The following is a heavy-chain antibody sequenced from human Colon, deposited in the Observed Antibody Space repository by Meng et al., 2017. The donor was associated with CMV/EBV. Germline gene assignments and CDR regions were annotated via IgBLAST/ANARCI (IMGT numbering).Heavy chain of an antibody. J-gene: IGHJ4*02. CDR3: ARERAAKSDFDY. CDR2: IYYSGTT. D-gene: IGHD6-25*01. V-gene: IGHV4-31*03. Sequence: SETLSLTCTVSGDSISNVGYYWSWIRQYPGKGLEWIGYIYYSGTTYYNPSLKSRLSISMDTSQNQFSLKLTSVTAADTAVYYCARERAAKSDFDYWGQGTLVTVSS. CDR1: GDSISNVGYY.